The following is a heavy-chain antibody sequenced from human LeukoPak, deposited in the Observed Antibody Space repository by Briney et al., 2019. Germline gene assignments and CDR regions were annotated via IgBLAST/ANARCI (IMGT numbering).Heavy chain of an antibody. Sequence: GRSLRLSCAASGFTFSSYAMHWVRQAPGKGLEWVAVISYDGSNKYYADSVKGRFTISRDNSKNTLYLQMNSLRAEDTAVYYCMVTAIGDFDYWGQGTLVTVSS. J-gene: IGHJ4*02. CDR3: MVTAIGDFDY. CDR2: ISYDGSNK. V-gene: IGHV3-30-3*01. CDR1: GFTFSSYA. D-gene: IGHD2-21*02.